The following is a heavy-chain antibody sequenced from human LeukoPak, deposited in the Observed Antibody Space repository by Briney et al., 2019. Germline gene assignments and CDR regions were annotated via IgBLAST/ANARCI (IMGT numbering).Heavy chain of an antibody. V-gene: IGHV3-66*01. CDR1: GFSVSGIH. Sequence: PGGSLRLSCVASGFSVSGIHMNWVRQAPGKDLEWVSGLYSGGATYYADSMGGRFTISRDHSKNMLYLQMTNLRVDDTAIYYCARGNGNVGGRLDPWGQGTRVTVSS. J-gene: IGHJ5*02. D-gene: IGHD4-23*01. CDR3: ARGNGNVGGRLDP. CDR2: LYSGGAT.